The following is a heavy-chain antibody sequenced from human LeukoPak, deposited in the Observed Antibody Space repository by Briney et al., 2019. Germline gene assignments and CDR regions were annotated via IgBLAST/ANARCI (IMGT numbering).Heavy chain of an antibody. CDR1: GFTFSACG. CDR2: IYSGGST. J-gene: IGHJ3*02. Sequence: PGGSLRLSCAAAGFTFSACGMHWVRQAPGKGLEWVSIIYSGGSTYYADSVKGRFTISRDNSKNTLYLQMNSLRAEDTAVYYCARHLSGDDIWGQGTMVTVSS. CDR3: ARHLSGDDI. D-gene: IGHD4-17*01. V-gene: IGHV3-66*04.